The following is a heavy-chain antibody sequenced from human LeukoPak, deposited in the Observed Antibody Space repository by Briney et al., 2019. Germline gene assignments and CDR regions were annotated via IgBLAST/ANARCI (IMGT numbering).Heavy chain of an antibody. CDR1: GFTFNNYA. Sequence: GGSLRLSCAASGFTFNNYAMSWVRQAPGKGLEWVSAINGDSSTTYYTDSVKGRFSISRDNSKNTLYLQMNSLRAEDTAIYYCTRSKGYCSSTTSANFDCWGQGTLVTVSS. J-gene: IGHJ4*02. CDR2: INGDSSTT. V-gene: IGHV3-23*01. D-gene: IGHD2-2*01. CDR3: TRSKGYCSSTTSANFDC.